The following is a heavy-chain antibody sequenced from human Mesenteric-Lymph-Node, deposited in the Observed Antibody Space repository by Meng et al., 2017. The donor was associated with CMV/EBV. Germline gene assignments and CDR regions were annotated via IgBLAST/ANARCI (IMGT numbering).Heavy chain of an antibody. J-gene: IGHJ4*02. D-gene: IGHD6-6*01. V-gene: IGHV4-31*03. CDR1: GDSISGGDHS. Sequence: CSVSGDSISGGDHSWSWIRQHPGKGLEWIGYIYYSVRTYYNPSLESRVTISADTSKNQFSLSLASVTAADTAVYYCASYSSTSSFDKWGQGTLVTVSS. CDR3: ASYSSTSSFDK. CDR2: IYYSVRT.